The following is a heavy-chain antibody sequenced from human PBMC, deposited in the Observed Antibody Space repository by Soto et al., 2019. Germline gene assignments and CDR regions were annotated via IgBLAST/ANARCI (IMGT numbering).Heavy chain of an antibody. J-gene: IGHJ2*01. D-gene: IGHD5-18*01. Sequence: QVQLQESGPGLVKPSETLSLTCTVSGGSTTNYYWSWLRQPAGKGLEYIGRIYGSGRTNYNPSLKNSVTMSVSLNQMSLRLTSVTAADTAVYYCARDFDVNTALDYWYFDLWGRGALVTVSS. CDR1: GGSTTNYY. V-gene: IGHV4-4*07. CDR2: IYGSGRT. CDR3: ARDFDVNTALDYWYFDL.